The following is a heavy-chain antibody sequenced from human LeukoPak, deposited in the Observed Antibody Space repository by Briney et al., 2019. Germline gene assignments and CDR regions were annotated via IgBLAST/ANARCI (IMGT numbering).Heavy chain of an antibody. J-gene: IGHJ3*02. CDR2: INPNSGGT. CDR1: GYTFTGYY. D-gene: IGHD4-17*01. Sequence: ASVKVSCKASGYTFTGYYMHWVRQAPGQGLEWMGWINPNSGGTNYAQKFQGRVTMTRDTPISTAYMELSRLRSDDTAVYYCASCPYGDYEADAFDIWGQGTMVTVSS. V-gene: IGHV1-2*02. CDR3: ASCPYGDYEADAFDI.